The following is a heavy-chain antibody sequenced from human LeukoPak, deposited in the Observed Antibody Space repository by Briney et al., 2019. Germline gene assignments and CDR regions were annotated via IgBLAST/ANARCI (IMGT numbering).Heavy chain of an antibody. CDR3: TKGSHSSAWDY. J-gene: IGHJ4*02. Sequence: GGSLRLSCAASGFTVTTNYMTWVRQAPGKGLEWVSIIYSGGYTDYADSVKGRFTISRDNSKNTLCLQMNSLRAEDTAVYYCTKGSHSSAWDYWGQGTLVTISS. D-gene: IGHD6-19*01. V-gene: IGHV3-66*01. CDR2: IYSGGYT. CDR1: GFTVTTNY.